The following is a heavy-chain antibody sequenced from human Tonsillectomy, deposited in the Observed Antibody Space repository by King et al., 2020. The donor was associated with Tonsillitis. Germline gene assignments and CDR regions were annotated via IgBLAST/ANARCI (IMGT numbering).Heavy chain of an antibody. V-gene: IGHV3-30-3*01. CDR2: ISYDGSTK. J-gene: IGHJ4*02. Sequence: VQLVESGGGVVQPGRSLRLSCAASGFTFSSYAMHWVRQAPGKGLQWVAVISYDGSTKYYADSVKGRFTISRDNSKNTQYLQMNSLRAEETAVYYVAIQHYYDSSGYYGPPLFDYWGQGTLVTVSS. CDR3: AIQHYYDSSGYYGPPLFDY. CDR1: GFTFSSYA. D-gene: IGHD3-22*01.